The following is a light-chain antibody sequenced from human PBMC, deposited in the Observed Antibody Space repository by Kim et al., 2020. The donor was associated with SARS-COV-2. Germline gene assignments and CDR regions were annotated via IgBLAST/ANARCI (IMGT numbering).Light chain of an antibody. V-gene: IGLV1-44*01. J-gene: IGLJ1*01. Sequence: QSVLTQPPSASGTPGQRVTISCSGSNSNIGSNTVNWYQQVPGTAPKLLIYSNNQRPSGVPDRFSGSKSGTSASLAISGLQSEDEADYYCAAWDDSLNGFYVYGTGTKVTVL. CDR2: SNN. CDR3: AAWDDSLNGFYV. CDR1: NSNIGSNT.